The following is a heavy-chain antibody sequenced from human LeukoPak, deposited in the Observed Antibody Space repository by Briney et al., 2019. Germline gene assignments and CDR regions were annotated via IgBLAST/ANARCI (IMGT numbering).Heavy chain of an antibody. J-gene: IGHJ4*02. CDR1: GYSFTKFY. D-gene: IGHD4-17*01. V-gene: IGHV1-69*13. Sequence: GASVNVSCKASGYSFTKFYIVWVRQAPGQGLEWMGGIIPIFGTANYAQKFQGRVTITADGSTSTAYMELSSLRSEDTAVYYCARGGVTKGFDYWGQGTLVTVSS. CDR3: ARGGVTKGFDY. CDR2: IIPIFGTA.